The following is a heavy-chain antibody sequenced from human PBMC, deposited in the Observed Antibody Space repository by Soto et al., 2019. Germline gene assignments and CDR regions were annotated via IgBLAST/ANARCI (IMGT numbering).Heavy chain of an antibody. CDR1: GYTFTSYD. CDR3: ARCLPYHNCYNF. D-gene: IGHD2-21*01. J-gene: IGHJ4*02. CDR2: MNPNSGNT. Sequence: ASVKVSWKASGYTFTSYDINWVRQATGQGLEWMGWMNPNSGNTGYAQKFQGRVTMTRDTSISTAYMELSSLTSDDTAVYYCARCLPYHNCYNFWSQGSLVTVSS. V-gene: IGHV1-8*01.